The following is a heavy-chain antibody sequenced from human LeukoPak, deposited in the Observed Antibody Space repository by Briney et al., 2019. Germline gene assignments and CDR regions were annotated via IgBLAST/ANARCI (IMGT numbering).Heavy chain of an antibody. CDR2: INPDSGGT. V-gene: IGHV1-2*02. Sequence: GASVKVSCKASGYTFPAYYMHWVRQAPGQGLDWLGWINPDSGGTNYAQKFQGGVTMTRDPSISTAYMELSWLRSDDTAMYYCATSRAQTLAYCGGDCYSGFDYWGQGTLVSVSS. D-gene: IGHD2-21*02. CDR3: ATSRAQTLAYCGGDCYSGFDY. J-gene: IGHJ4*02. CDR1: GYTFPAYY.